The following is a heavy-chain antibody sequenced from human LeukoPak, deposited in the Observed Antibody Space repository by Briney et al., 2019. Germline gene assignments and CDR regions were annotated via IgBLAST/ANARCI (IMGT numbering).Heavy chain of an antibody. D-gene: IGHD3-16*01. Sequence: SETLSLTCTVSGGSINTYYWSWIRQPPGKGLEWIGYIYYSGSTNYNPSLKSRVTMSVDTSKNQFSLNLSPVTAADTAVYYCARGAYYFDYWGQGTLVTVSS. J-gene: IGHJ4*02. V-gene: IGHV4-59*01. CDR2: IYYSGST. CDR3: ARGAYYFDY. CDR1: GGSINTYY.